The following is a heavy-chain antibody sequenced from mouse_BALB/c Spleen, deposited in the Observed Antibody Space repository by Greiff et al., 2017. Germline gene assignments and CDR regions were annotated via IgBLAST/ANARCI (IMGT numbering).Heavy chain of an antibody. V-gene: IGHV5-4*02. CDR3: ARGAYDYVAY. Sequence: EVKLVESGGGLVKPGGSLKLSCAASGFTFSDYYMYWVRQTPEKRLEWVATISDGGSYTYYPDSVKGRFTISRDNAKNNLYLQMSSLKSEDTAMYYCARGAYDYVAYWGQGTLVTVSA. CDR1: GFTFSDYY. D-gene: IGHD2-4*01. J-gene: IGHJ3*01. CDR2: ISDGGSYT.